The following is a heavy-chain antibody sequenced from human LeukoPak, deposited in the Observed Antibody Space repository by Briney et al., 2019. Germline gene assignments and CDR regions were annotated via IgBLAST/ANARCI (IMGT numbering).Heavy chain of an antibody. J-gene: IGHJ4*02. V-gene: IGHV4-39*07. Sequence: TASETLSLTCTVSGGSISSSSYYWGWIRQPPGKGLEWIGSIYYSGSTYYNPSLKSRVTISVDTSKNQFSLKLSSVTAADTAVYYCARARFYDYVWGSYRMPFDYWGQGTLVTVSS. CDR3: ARARFYDYVWGSYRMPFDY. D-gene: IGHD3-16*02. CDR2: IYYSGST. CDR1: GGSISSSSYY.